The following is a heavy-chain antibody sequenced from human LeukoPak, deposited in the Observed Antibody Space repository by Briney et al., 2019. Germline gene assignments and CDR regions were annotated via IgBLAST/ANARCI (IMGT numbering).Heavy chain of an antibody. D-gene: IGHD1-26*01. CDR1: GYTFTDYF. J-gene: IGHJ4*02. CDR2: INPNNGGT. V-gene: IGHV1-2*02. CDR3: ARRKLTSWELLLFDY. Sequence: ASVKVSCKASGYTFTDYFMHWVRQAPGQGLEWMGWINPNNGGTNYAQKFQGRVTMTRDTSISTAHTELSRLTSDDTAVYYCARRKLTSWELLLFDYWGQGTLVTVSS.